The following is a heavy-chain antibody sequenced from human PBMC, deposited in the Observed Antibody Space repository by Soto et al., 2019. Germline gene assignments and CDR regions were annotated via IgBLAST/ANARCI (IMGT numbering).Heavy chain of an antibody. V-gene: IGHV4-39*01. D-gene: IGHD5-12*01. Sequence: SETLSLTCTVSGGSISSSSYYWGWIRQPPGKGLEWIGSIYYSGSTYYNPSLKSRVTISVDTSKNQFSLKLSSVTAADTAVYYCARHSANIVATILDDYWGQGTLVTVSS. CDR2: IYYSGST. CDR3: ARHSANIVATILDDY. CDR1: GGSISSSSYY. J-gene: IGHJ4*02.